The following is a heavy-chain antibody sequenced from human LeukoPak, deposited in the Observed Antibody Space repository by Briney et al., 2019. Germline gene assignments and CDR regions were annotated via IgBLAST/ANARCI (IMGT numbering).Heavy chain of an antibody. CDR1: GFTFSDYY. V-gene: IGHV3-11*01. CDR3: VRDLVITFGGVIVAPS. D-gene: IGHD3-16*02. CDR2: ISGSGSDI. Sequence: PGGSLRLSCAASGFTFSDYYMSWIRLAPGKGLEWLSYISGSGSDIYFADSVKGRFTVSRDNAKNSVYLQMNSLRAEDTAVYYCVRDLVITFGGVIVAPSWGQGTLVTVSS. J-gene: IGHJ4*02.